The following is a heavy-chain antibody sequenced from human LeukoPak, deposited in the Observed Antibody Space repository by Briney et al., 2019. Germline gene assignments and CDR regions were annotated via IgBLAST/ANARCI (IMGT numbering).Heavy chain of an antibody. D-gene: IGHD3-22*01. CDR3: ARGGYYYYSSGYYQFDY. V-gene: IGHV3-74*01. CDR2: INNDGSSK. Sequence: GGSLRLSCAASGFTFSSYWMHWVRQAPGKGLVWVSRINNDGSSKNYADSVKGGFTISREKAKNTLYLQMNSLRAEDTAVYYCARGGYYYYSSGYYQFDYWGQGTLVTVSS. J-gene: IGHJ4*02. CDR1: GFTFSSYW.